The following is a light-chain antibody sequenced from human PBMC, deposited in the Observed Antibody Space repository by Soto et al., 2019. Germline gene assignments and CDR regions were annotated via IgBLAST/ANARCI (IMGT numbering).Light chain of an antibody. CDR1: QDIKNY. CDR3: QQGFSLPWT. CDR2: AAS. J-gene: IGKJ1*01. Sequence: DIQVTQSPSCLSASVGYGVTISVRSSQDIKNYLNWYQRKPGTAPRLLIYAASILHSGVPSTFSASGSGTDFALNISSLQADDFGTYYCQQGFSLPWTFGQGTKVDIK. V-gene: IGKV1-39*01.